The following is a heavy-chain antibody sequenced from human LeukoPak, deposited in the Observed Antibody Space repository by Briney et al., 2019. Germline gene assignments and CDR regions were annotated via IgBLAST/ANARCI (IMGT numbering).Heavy chain of an antibody. CDR1: GYTFTGYY. CDR2: INPNSGGT. D-gene: IGHD3-22*01. Sequence: ASVKVSCKASGYTFTGYYMHWVRQAPGQGLEWMGRINPNSGGTNYAQKFQGRVTMTRDTSISTAYMELSRLRSDDTAVYYCARERRSYYYDSSGYYDYWGQGTLVTVSS. CDR3: ARERRSYYYDSSGYYDY. J-gene: IGHJ4*02. V-gene: IGHV1-2*06.